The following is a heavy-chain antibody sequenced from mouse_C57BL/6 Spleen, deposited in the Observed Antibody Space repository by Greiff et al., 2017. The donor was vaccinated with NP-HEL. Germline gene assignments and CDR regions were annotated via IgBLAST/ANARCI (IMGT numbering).Heavy chain of an antibody. CDR3: ARGEYDYDRKTWFAY. CDR2: IDPSDSYN. J-gene: IGHJ3*01. CDR1: GYTFTSYW. D-gene: IGHD2-4*01. V-gene: IGHV1-50*01. Sequence: QVQLQQPGAELVKPGASVKLSCKASGYTFTSYWLPWVKPRPGQGLEWIGEIDPSDSYNNYTQQFKGKATLTVDTASSTAYMQLSSLTSDDSAVYYCARGEYDYDRKTWFAYWGQGTLVTVSA.